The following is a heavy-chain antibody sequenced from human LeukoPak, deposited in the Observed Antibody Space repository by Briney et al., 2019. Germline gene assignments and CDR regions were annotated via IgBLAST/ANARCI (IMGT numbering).Heavy chain of an antibody. CDR3: ANVIGLLWFGEFPGGY. D-gene: IGHD3-10*01. CDR2: ISGSGGST. Sequence: GGSLRLSCAASGFTFSSYAMSWVRQAPGKGLEWVSAISGSGGSTYYADSVKGRFTISRDNSKNTLYLQMNSLRAEDTAVYYGANVIGLLWFGEFPGGYWGQGTLVTVSS. V-gene: IGHV3-23*01. CDR1: GFTFSSYA. J-gene: IGHJ4*02.